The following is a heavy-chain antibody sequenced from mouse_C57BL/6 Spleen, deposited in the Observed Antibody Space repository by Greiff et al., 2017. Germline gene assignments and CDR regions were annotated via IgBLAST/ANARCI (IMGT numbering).Heavy chain of an antibody. D-gene: IGHD1-1*01. CDR2: ISDGGSYT. J-gene: IGHJ4*01. CDR3: ARGGYYGSRGAMDY. V-gene: IGHV5-4*03. Sequence: EVKLMESGGGLVKPGGSLKLSCAASGFTFSSYAMSWVRQTPEKRLEWVATISDGGSYTYYPDNVKGRFTISRDNAKNNLYLQMSHLKSEDTAMYYCARGGYYGSRGAMDYWGQGTSVTVSS. CDR1: GFTFSSYA.